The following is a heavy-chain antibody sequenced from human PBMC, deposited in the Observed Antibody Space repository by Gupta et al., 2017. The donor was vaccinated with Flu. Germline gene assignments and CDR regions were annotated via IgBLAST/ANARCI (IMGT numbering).Heavy chain of an antibody. CDR1: GFTIRRYW. CDR3: ARDLWNQYPIDGFDI. V-gene: IGHV3-7*01. Sequence: EMQLVESGGGSVQPGGSLRLSCAASGFTIRRYWMRWVRQAPGKGLELVANINQNGSEKKYLDAVKGRFTIFRDNSKNSVHLQMNSLRDEDMAVYYCARDLWNQYPIDGFDIWGQGTMVSVSS. CDR2: INQNGSEK. J-gene: IGHJ3*02. D-gene: IGHD2-2*01.